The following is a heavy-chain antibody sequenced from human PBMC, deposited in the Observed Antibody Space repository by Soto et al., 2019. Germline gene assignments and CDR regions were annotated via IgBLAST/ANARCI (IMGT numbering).Heavy chain of an antibody. CDR3: ASLMSSESYYGMDV. CDR1: GGTFSSYT. V-gene: IGHV1-69*02. J-gene: IGHJ6*02. D-gene: IGHD3-10*01. CDR2: IIPILGIA. Sequence: QVQLVQSGAEVKKPGSSVKVSCKASGGTFSSYTISWVRQAPGQGLEWMGRIIPILGIANYAQKFQGRVTIPAEKSTRTPYMGLGSLRSENTAVYYCASLMSSESYYGMDVWGQGTTVTVSS.